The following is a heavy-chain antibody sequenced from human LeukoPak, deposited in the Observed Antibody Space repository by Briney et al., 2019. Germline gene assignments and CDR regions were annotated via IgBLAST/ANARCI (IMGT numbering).Heavy chain of an antibody. CDR3: ARWYCSGGSCNDY. V-gene: IGHV4-31*03. CDR2: IYYSGST. D-gene: IGHD2-15*01. J-gene: IGHJ4*02. Sequence: PQTLSLTCTVSGGSISSGGYYWSWIRQHPGKGLEWVGYIYYSGSTSYNPSLKSRVTISLDTSRNQFSLKLISVTAADTAVYYCARWYCSGGSCNDYWGQGTLVTVSS. CDR1: GGSISSGGYY.